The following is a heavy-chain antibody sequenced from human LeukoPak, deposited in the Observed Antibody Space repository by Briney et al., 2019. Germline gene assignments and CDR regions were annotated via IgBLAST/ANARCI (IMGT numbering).Heavy chain of an antibody. V-gene: IGHV3-23*01. D-gene: IGHD1-1*01. CDR3: AKAPIGTTTGGHHFHY. Sequence: PGRSLRLSCEASGFTISSFAMNWVRQAPGKGLEWVSTVTDSGDTYYPDSVKGRFTISRDSSKNTLYLQMNSLRAEDTAVYYCAKAPIGTTTGGHHFHYWGQGTLVTVSS. CDR1: GFTISSFA. J-gene: IGHJ4*02. CDR2: VTDSGDT.